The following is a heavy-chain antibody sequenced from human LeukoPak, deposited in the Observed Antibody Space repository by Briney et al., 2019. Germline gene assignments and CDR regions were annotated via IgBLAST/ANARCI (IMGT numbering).Heavy chain of an antibody. J-gene: IGHJ4*02. V-gene: IGHV5-10-1*01. CDR1: GYSFTSYW. CDR3: ARVEWFPIGGDY. CDR2: TDSSDSYT. Sequence: GESLKISCKGSGYSFTSYWISWVRQMPGKGLEWMGRTDSSDSYTNYSPSFQGHVTISADKSISTAYLQWSSLKASDTAMYYCARVEWFPIGGDYWGQGTLVTVSS. D-gene: IGHD3-3*01.